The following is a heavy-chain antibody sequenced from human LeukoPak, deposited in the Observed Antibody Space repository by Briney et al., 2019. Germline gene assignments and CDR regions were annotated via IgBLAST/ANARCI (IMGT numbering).Heavy chain of an antibody. V-gene: IGHV4-31*03. J-gene: IGHJ5*02. Sequence: NPSETLSLTCTVSGGSISSGGYYWSWIRQHPGKGLEWIGYIYYSGSTYYNPSLKSRVTISVDTSKNQFSLKLSSVTAADTAVYYCARDQSYYDSSGYPGGIDPWGQGTLVTVSS. D-gene: IGHD3-22*01. CDR2: IYYSGST. CDR1: GGSISSGGYY. CDR3: ARDQSYYDSSGYPGGIDP.